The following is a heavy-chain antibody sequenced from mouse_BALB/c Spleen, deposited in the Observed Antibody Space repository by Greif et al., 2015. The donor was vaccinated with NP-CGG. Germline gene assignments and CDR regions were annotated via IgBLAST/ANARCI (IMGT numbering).Heavy chain of an antibody. D-gene: IGHD2-1*01. CDR1: GYTFTSYT. CDR2: INPSSGYT. Sequence: LVESGAELARPGASVKMSCKASGYTFTSYTMHWVKQRPGQGLEWIGYINPSSGYTNYNQKFKDKATLTADKSSSTAYRQLSSLTSEDSAVYYCARTALLSPFDVWGAGTTVTVSS. V-gene: IGHV1-4*01. J-gene: IGHJ1*01. CDR3: ARTALLSPFDV.